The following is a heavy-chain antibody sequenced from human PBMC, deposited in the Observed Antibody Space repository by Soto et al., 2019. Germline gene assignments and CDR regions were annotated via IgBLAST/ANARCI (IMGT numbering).Heavy chain of an antibody. CDR2: INPDSGIT. J-gene: IGHJ4*02. D-gene: IGHD6-19*01. CDR1: GYSFTEYY. V-gene: IGHV1-2*02. Sequence: QVQLVQSGADVRKPGASVKVSCNSSGYSFTEYYIHWVRQAPGRGLEWMGCINPDSGITKKAQRFQGRVTLTGDTSINTAYMELTGLTSDDTAVYYCVRDSGRSLASVRFDYWGQGTLVIVSS. CDR3: VRDSGRSLASVRFDY.